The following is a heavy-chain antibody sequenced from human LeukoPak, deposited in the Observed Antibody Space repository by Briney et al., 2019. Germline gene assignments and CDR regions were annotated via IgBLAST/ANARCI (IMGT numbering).Heavy chain of an antibody. CDR2: INHSGST. D-gene: IGHD3-3*01. CDR3: ARGGYDFWSGYYTGVDY. J-gene: IGHJ4*02. V-gene: IGHV4-34*01. CDR1: GGSFSGYY. Sequence: PSETLSLTCAGYGGSFSGYYWSWIRQPPGKGLEWIGEINHSGSTNYNPSLKSRVTISVDTSKNQFSLKLSSVTAADTAVYYCARGGYDFWSGYYTGVDYWGQGTLVTVSS.